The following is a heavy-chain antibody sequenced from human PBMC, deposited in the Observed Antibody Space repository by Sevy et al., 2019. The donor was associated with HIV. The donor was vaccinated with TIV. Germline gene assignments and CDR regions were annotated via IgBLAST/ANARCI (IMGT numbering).Heavy chain of an antibody. J-gene: IGHJ5*02. CDR1: GVSISGGAYY. D-gene: IGHD2-15*01. CDR3: ARRGDNNWFDP. CDR2: ISYTGST. Sequence: SETLSLTCTVFGVSISGGAYYWGWIRQPPGKGLEWIGSISYTGSTYYNPSLKSRVTISVDTSKNQFSLKLTSVTAADTAVYYCARRGDNNWFDPWGQGTLVTVSS. V-gene: IGHV4-39*01.